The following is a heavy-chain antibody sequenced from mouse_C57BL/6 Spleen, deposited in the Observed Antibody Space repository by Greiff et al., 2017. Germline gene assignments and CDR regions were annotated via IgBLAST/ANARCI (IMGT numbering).Heavy chain of an antibody. D-gene: IGHD2-1*01. CDR1: GYAFTNYL. J-gene: IGHJ4*01. CDR3: ARGLYGNGAMDY. Sequence: VQLQQPGAELVRPGTSVKVSCKASGYAFTNYLIEWVKQRPGQGLEWIGVINPGSGGTNYNEKFKGKATLTADKSSSTAYMQLSSLTSEDSAVYFCARGLYGNGAMDYWGQGTSVTVSS. V-gene: IGHV1-54*01. CDR2: INPGSGGT.